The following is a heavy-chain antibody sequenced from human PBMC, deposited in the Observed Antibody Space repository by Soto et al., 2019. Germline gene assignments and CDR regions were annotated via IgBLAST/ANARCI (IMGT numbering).Heavy chain of an antibody. CDR2: LYWDDDN. CDR3: AHGSGWLFDY. CDR1: GFSLGTRDVG. Sequence: QITLKESGPTLVKPTQTLTLTCTFSGFSLGTRDVGAGWIRQPPGKALEWLALLYWDDDNRYSPSLRRRLTLTKDTSKNQVVLTMTNMDPVDTATYYCAHGSGWLFDYWGPGTLVTVSS. D-gene: IGHD6-19*01. J-gene: IGHJ4*02. V-gene: IGHV2-5*02.